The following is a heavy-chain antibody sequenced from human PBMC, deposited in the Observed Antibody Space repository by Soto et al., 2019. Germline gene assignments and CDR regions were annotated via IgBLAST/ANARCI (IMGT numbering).Heavy chain of an antibody. CDR2: ISYEGSNK. D-gene: IGHD2-21*02. Sequence: QIQLVESGGGVVQPGMSLRLSCSASGFTSSSYGMHWVRQAPGKGLEWVAAISYEGSNKYYVDSVRGRFTISRDYSKSTLYLQMTSLKVEDTALYYCAKARLTATLRSGHHVWGPGTLVSVSS. CDR1: GFTSSSYG. V-gene: IGHV3-30*18. J-gene: IGHJ4*02. CDR3: AKARLTATLRSGHHV.